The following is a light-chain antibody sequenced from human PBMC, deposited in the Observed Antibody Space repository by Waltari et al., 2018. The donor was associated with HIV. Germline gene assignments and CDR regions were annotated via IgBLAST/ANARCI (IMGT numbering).Light chain of an antibody. Sequence: QSVLTQPPSISGAPGQRITVSCSGTSSNIGAGYDVHWYQQLPGTAPKPLLSKTNTRPAGFPDRFSASKSDASASLAITGLQAADEGDYFCQSYDTSLSAWVFGGGTRLTVL. CDR1: SSNIGAGYD. CDR2: KTN. V-gene: IGLV1-40*03. CDR3: QSYDTSLSAWV. J-gene: IGLJ2*01.